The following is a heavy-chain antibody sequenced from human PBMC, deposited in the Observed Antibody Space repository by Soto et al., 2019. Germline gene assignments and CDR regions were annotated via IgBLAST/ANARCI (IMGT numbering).Heavy chain of an antibody. Sequence: ASVKVSCKASGYTFTSYDMHWVRQAPGQRLEWMGWINAGNGNTKYSQKFQGRVTITRDTSASTAYMELSSLRSEDTAVYYCARAYDSSGYGFDYWGHGTLVTVSS. CDR1: GYTFTSYD. D-gene: IGHD3-22*01. J-gene: IGHJ4*01. V-gene: IGHV1-3*01. CDR3: ARAYDSSGYGFDY. CDR2: INAGNGNT.